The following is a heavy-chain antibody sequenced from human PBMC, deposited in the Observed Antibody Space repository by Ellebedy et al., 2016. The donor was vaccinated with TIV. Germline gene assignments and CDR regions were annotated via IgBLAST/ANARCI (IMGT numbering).Heavy chain of an antibody. CDR1: GFTFSQYA. CDR2: ISYDGGISK. J-gene: IGHJ4*02. D-gene: IGHD3-10*01. V-gene: IGHV3-30-3*01. CDR3: AKVPGGLLLFGELSNEYYFDC. Sequence: GESLKISCAASGFTFSQYAIHWVRQAPGKGLDWVALISYDGGISKYYSDSVKGRFTISRDNAKNSLDLQMNSLRAEDTALYYWAKVPGGLLLFGELSNEYYFDCWGQGTLVTVSS.